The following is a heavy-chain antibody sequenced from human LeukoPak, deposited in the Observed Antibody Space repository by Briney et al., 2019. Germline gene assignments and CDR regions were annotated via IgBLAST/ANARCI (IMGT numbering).Heavy chain of an antibody. J-gene: IGHJ4*02. Sequence: SETLSLTCTVSGGSLSGYYWTWIRQPPGKGLKCIGYFFYSGDTNYNPSLKSRVTISVDASKYQFSLKLNSVTAADTAVYYCARRKYTSGQIDFWGQGTLVTVSS. CDR2: FFYSGDT. D-gene: IGHD3-22*01. V-gene: IGHV4-59*08. CDR1: GGSLSGYY. CDR3: ARRKYTSGQIDF.